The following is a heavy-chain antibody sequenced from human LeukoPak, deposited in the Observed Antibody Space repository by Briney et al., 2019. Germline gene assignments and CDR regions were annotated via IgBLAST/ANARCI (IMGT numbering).Heavy chain of an antibody. Sequence: ASVKVSCKASGYTFTSYDINWVRQATGQGFEWMGWMNPNSGNTGYAQKFQGRVTMTRNTSISTAYMELSSLRSEDTAVYYCASRTLGYCSGGSCHNWFDPWGQGTLVTVSS. CDR2: MNPNSGNT. J-gene: IGHJ5*02. CDR1: GYTFTSYD. D-gene: IGHD2-15*01. V-gene: IGHV1-8*01. CDR3: ASRTLGYCSGGSCHNWFDP.